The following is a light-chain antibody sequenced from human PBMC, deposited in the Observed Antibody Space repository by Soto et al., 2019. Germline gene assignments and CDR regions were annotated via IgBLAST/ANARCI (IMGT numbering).Light chain of an antibody. V-gene: IGKV3-15*01. CDR3: HQYAFWPYT. CDR1: QSVRTS. CDR2: GAS. J-gene: IGKJ2*01. Sequence: EIVLTQSPATLSLSPGERATLSCWASQSVRTSLAWYQQKPGQAPRLLIYGASTRATDIPPRFSGSGSGTEFTLAIDSLQSEDFAVYYCHQYAFWPYTFGQGTKVDIK.